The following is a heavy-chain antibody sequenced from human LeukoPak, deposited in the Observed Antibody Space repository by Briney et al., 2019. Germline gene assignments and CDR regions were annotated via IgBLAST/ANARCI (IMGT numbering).Heavy chain of an antibody. CDR3: ARAKPAVLTGYYKFPDY. CDR2: ISAYNGNT. V-gene: IGHV1-18*01. J-gene: IGHJ4*02. CDR1: GYTFTSYG. Sequence: ASVKVSCKASGYTFTSYGISWVRQAPGQGLEWMGWISAYNGNTNYAQKLQGRVTMTTDTSTSTAYMELRSLRSDDTAVYYCARAKPAVLTGYYKFPDYWGQGTLVTVSS. D-gene: IGHD3-9*01.